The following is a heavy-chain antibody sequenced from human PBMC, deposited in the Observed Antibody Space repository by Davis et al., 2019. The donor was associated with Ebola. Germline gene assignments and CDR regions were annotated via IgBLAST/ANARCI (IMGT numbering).Heavy chain of an antibody. Sequence: PGGSLRLSCAASGFTVSSNYMSWVRQAPGKGLEWVSVIYSGGSTYYADSVKGRFTISRDNAKNSLYLQMNSLRAEDTAIYYCAKNRQQLGVMDVWGQGTTVTVSS. J-gene: IGHJ6*02. CDR1: GFTVSSNY. D-gene: IGHD6-13*01. CDR2: IYSGGST. V-gene: IGHV3-66*01. CDR3: AKNRQQLGVMDV.